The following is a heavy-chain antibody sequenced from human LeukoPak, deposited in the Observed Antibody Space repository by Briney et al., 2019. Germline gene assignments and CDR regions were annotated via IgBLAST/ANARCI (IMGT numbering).Heavy chain of an antibody. CDR2: IKSKTDGGTT. D-gene: IGHD3-22*01. Sequence: PGGSLRLSCAASGFTFSNAWMSWVRPAAGKGLEWVGRIKSKTDGGTTDYAAPVKGRFTISRDDSKNTLYLQMNSLKTEDTAVYYCTTAPDYYDSSAPDYWGQGTLVTVSS. CDR3: TTAPDYYDSSAPDY. CDR1: GFTFSNAW. J-gene: IGHJ4*02. V-gene: IGHV3-15*01.